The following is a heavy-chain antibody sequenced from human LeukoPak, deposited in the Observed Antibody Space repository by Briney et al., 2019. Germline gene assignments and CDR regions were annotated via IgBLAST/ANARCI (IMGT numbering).Heavy chain of an antibody. V-gene: IGHV3-74*01. CDR2: INSDGSST. CDR3: AREAGDVDFDY. D-gene: IGHD6-19*01. J-gene: IGHJ4*02. Sequence: GGSLRLSCAASGFTFSSYWMHSVRQAPGKGLVWVSRINSDGSSTSYADSVKGRFTISRDNAKNTLYLQMNSLRAEDTAVYYCAREAGDVDFDYWGQGTLVTVSS. CDR1: GFTFSSYW.